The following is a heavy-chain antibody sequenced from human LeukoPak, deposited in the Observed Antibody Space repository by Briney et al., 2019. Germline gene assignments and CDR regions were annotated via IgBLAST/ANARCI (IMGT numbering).Heavy chain of an antibody. CDR3: TSGSGYISSNWFDP. CDR2: ISSNSNHI. Sequence: PGGSLRLSCAASGFTFSSYSMTWVRQAPGKRLEWVSSISSNSNHIYYADSVRGRFTISRDNAKNSLFLQMNSLRAEDTAVYYCTSGSGYISSNWFDPWGQGTLVTVSS. D-gene: IGHD6-19*01. J-gene: IGHJ5*02. CDR1: GFTFSSYS. V-gene: IGHV3-21*01.